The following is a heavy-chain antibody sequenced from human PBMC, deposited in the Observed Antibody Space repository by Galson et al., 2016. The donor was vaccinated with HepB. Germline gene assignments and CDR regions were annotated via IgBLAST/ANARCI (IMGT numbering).Heavy chain of an antibody. CDR2: ISYDGRNE. CDR1: GFTFNKNG. J-gene: IGHJ4*02. CDR3: AKGWVEWLVQDHFDH. D-gene: IGHD6-19*01. V-gene: IGHV3-30*18. Sequence: SLRLSCAASGFTFNKNGMHWVRQAPDKGLERVAVISYDGRNEYYGDSVRGRFTISRDNSKNSVYLQINSLRAEDTAVYYCAKGWVEWLVQDHFDHWGQGTLVTVS.